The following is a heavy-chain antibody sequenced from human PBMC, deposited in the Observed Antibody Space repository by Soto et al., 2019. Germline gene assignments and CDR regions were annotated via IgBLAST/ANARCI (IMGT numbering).Heavy chain of an antibody. CDR3: SISDAYGRGDY. CDR1: GGTFSSYT. Sequence: QVQLVQSGAEVRKPGSSVNVSCRASGGTFSSYTIRWVRQAPGQGLEWMGGIIPMFATADYAQKFQGRLTITADESTSTAYMQLRSLRSEDTAVYYCSISDAYGRGDYWGQGTLVTVSS. J-gene: IGHJ4*02. V-gene: IGHV1-69*01. D-gene: IGHD4-17*01. CDR2: IIPMFATA.